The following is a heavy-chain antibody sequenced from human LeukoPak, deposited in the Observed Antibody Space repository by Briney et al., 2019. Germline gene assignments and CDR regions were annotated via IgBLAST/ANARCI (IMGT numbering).Heavy chain of an antibody. CDR2: ISGSGGST. Sequence: GGSLRLSCAASGFTFSSYAMSWVRQAPGKGLEWVSAISGSGGSTYYADSVKGRFTISRDNSKNTLYLQMNNLRAEDTAVYYCAKDSGVTMIVVVTPYDYWGQGTLVTVSS. CDR3: AKDSGVTMIVVVTPYDY. D-gene: IGHD3-22*01. V-gene: IGHV3-23*01. CDR1: GFTFSSYA. J-gene: IGHJ4*02.